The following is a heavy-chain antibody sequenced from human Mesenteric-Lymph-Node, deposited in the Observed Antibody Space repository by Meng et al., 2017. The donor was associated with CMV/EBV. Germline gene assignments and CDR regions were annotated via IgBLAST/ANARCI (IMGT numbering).Heavy chain of an antibody. CDR2: ISYDGSNK. CDR1: GFTFSSYG. J-gene: IGHJ6*02. Sequence: GESLKISCAASGFTFSSYGMHWVRQAPGKGLEWVAVISYDGSNKYYADSVKGRFTISRDNSKNTLYLQMNSLRAEDTAVYYCARDTQGSFWSGYYGYYYYYGMDVWGQGTTVTVSS. CDR3: ARDTQGSFWSGYYGYYYYYGMDV. V-gene: IGHV3-30*19. D-gene: IGHD3-3*01.